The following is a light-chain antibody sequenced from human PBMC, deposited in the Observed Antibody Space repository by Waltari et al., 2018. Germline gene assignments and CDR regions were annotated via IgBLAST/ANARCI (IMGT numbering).Light chain of an antibody. V-gene: IGKV3-15*01. CDR1: QSVSSN. J-gene: IGKJ2*01. Sequence: EIVMTHSPATLSVSPGERATLSCRASQSVSSNLAWYQQKSGQAPRLLIDGASTRATGIPARFSGSGSSTEFTLTISSLQSEDFAVYYCQQYNNWPRTFGQGTKLEIK. CDR3: QQYNNWPRT. CDR2: GAS.